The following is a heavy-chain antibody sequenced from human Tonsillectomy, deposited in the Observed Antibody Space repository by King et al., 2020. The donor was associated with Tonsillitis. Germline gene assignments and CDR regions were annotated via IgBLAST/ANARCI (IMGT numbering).Heavy chain of an antibody. CDR2: ISGSGGST. V-gene: IGHV3-23*04. J-gene: IGHJ4*02. Sequence: VQLVESGGGLVQPGGSLRLSCVASGFTFSSYAMSWVRQAPGEGLEWVSAISGSGGSTYYADSGKGRFTISRDNSKNTLYLQMSSLRAEDTAVYYCAKDAEANIVVVPAASSDYWGQGTLVTVSS. CDR1: GFTFSSYA. D-gene: IGHD2-2*01. CDR3: AKDAEANIVVVPAASSDY.